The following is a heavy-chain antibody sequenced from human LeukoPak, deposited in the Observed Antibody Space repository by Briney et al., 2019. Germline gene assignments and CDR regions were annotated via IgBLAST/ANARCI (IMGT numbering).Heavy chain of an antibody. CDR3: ARGELSDY. V-gene: IGHV3-30-3*01. D-gene: IGHD1-26*01. CDR2: ISYDGSNK. J-gene: IGHJ4*02. CDR1: GFTFSSYA. Sequence: GSLRLSCAASGFTFSSYAMHWVRQAPGKGLEWVAVISYDGSNKYYADSVKGRFTISRDNSKNTLYLQMNSLRAEDTAVYYCARGELSDYWGQGTLVTVSS.